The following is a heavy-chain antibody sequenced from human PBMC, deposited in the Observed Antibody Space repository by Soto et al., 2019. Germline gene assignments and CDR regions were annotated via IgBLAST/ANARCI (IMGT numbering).Heavy chain of an antibody. Sequence: SETLSLTCTVSGGSISSYYWSWIRQPPGKGLEWIGYIYYSGSTNYNPSLKSRVTISVDTSKNQFSLKLSSVTAADTAVYYCARRGGSLNFDYWGQGTLVTVSS. CDR3: ARRGGSLNFDY. V-gene: IGHV4-59*08. J-gene: IGHJ4*02. CDR2: IYYSGST. CDR1: GGSISSYY. D-gene: IGHD6-13*01.